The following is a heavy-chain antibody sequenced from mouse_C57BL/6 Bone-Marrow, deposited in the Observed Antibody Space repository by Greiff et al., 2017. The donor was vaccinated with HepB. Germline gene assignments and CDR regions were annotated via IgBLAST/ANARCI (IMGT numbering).Heavy chain of an antibody. CDR2: ISDGGSYT. CDR3: ARAEDSYYYAMDY. CDR1: GFTFSSYA. V-gene: IGHV5-4*03. Sequence: EVKLVESGGGLVKPGGSLKLSCAASGFTFSSYAMSWVRQTPEKRLEWVATISDGGSYTYYPDNVKGRFTISRDNAKNNLYLQMSHLKSEDTAMYYCARAEDSYYYAMDYWGQGTSVTVSS. J-gene: IGHJ4*01.